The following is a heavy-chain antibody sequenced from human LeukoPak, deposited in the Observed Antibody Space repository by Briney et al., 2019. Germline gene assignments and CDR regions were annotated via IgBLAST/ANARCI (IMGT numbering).Heavy chain of an antibody. D-gene: IGHD6-19*01. Sequence: ASVKVSCKVSGYTLTELSMHWVRQAPGKGLEWMGGFDPEDGETIYAQKFQGRVTMTEDTSTDTAYMELSSLRSEDTAVYYCATDLRSSGWYGNPDYWGQGTLVTVS. CDR3: ATDLRSSGWYGNPDY. CDR1: GYTLTELS. J-gene: IGHJ4*02. V-gene: IGHV1-24*01. CDR2: FDPEDGET.